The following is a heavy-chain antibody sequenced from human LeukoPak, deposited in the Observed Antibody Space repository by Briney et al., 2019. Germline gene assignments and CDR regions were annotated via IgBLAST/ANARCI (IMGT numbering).Heavy chain of an antibody. J-gene: IGHJ5*02. Sequence: SVKVSCKASGGTFISYVISWVRQAPGQGLEWMGGIIPSFGTANYAQKFQGRVTITADESTSTAYMELSSLRSEDTAVYYCARDGSGWYSGWFDPWGQGTLVTVSS. V-gene: IGHV1-69*13. CDR1: GGTFISYV. CDR2: IIPSFGTA. CDR3: ARDGSGWYSGWFDP. D-gene: IGHD6-13*01.